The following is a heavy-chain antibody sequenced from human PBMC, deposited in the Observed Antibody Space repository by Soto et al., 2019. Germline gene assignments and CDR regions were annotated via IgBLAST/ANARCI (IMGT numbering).Heavy chain of an antibody. Sequence: NPSETLSLTCTVHGGSISSNYWTWIRQPPGKGLEWIGYVYNSGSTNYNPSLKSRVTISEDTSKSQFSLKVNSMTAADTAVYYCARYRREAVAGYTLDNWGQGMLVTVSS. CDR1: GGSISSNY. V-gene: IGHV4-59*01. D-gene: IGHD6-13*01. CDR3: ARYRREAVAGYTLDN. CDR2: VYNSGST. J-gene: IGHJ4*02.